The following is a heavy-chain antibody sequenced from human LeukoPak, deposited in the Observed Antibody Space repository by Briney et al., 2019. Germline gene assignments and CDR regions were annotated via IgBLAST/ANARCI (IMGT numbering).Heavy chain of an antibody. Sequence: GGSLRLSCAASGFILSSYWLHWVRQAPGKGLVWVSRINFDGSSTNYADSVKGRFTISRDNAKNTLYLQMNSLRAEDTAVYYCARANNFDYWGQGTLVTVSS. D-gene: IGHD4/OR15-4a*01. CDR1: GFILSSYW. CDR3: ARANNFDY. J-gene: IGHJ4*02. CDR2: INFDGSST. V-gene: IGHV3-74*01.